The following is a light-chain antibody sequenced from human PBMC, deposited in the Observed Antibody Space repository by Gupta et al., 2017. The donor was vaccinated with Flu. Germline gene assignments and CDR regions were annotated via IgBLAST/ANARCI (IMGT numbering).Light chain of an antibody. CDR3: QAYDDSTWV. J-gene: IGLJ3*02. CDR2: EDN. CDR1: NGSIDRKH. Sequence: FMLTPPHSVSGSPVKTVTIPCTRINGSIDRKHVQWYQQRPGSSPTTVRYEDNQRPSGVPDRFSGSIDTSANYASLTISGLKTEDEAYYYCQAYDDSTWVFGGGTKLTVL. V-gene: IGLV6-57*01.